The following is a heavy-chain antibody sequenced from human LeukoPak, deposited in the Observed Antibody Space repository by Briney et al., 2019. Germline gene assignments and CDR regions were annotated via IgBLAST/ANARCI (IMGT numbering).Heavy chain of an antibody. D-gene: IGHD3-3*01. CDR3: ARVVSDDFWSGYPPGGMDV. V-gene: IGHV4-4*07. Sequence: SETLSLTCTVSDGSISSYYWSWIRQPAGKGLEWIGCIYTSGSTNYNPSLKSRVTMSVDTSKNQFYLKLSSVTAADKAVYYCARVVSDDFWSGYPPGGMDVWGQGTKVTVSS. CDR1: DGSISSYY. J-gene: IGHJ6*02. CDR2: IYTSGST.